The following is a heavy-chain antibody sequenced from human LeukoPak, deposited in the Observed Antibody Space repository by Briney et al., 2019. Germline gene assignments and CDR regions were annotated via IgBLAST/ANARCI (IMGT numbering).Heavy chain of an antibody. Sequence: ASVKVSCKASGYTFTSYYIHWVRQAPGQGLEWMGIINPSGGSTSYAQKFQGRVTMTRDTSTSTVYKELSSLRSEDTAVYYCARDFGHSSYCSGGSCYPEVDYWGQGTLVTVSS. D-gene: IGHD2-15*01. CDR3: ARDFGHSSYCSGGSCYPEVDY. CDR2: INPSGGST. J-gene: IGHJ4*02. V-gene: IGHV1-46*01. CDR1: GYTFTSYY.